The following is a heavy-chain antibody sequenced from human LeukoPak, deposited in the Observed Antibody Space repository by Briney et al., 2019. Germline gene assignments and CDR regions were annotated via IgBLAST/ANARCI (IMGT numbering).Heavy chain of an antibody. Sequence: PGGSLRRSCAASGVTFINYGMHWGRPAPGKGLEWVAVISNDGSNKNYADSVKGRFTISRDNSKNTLYLQMNSLRAEDTAVYYCAKEGFGWYYYNNWGQGTLVTVSS. CDR1: GVTFINYG. CDR2: ISNDGSNK. CDR3: AKEGFGWYYYNN. D-gene: IGHD2-15*01. J-gene: IGHJ4*02. V-gene: IGHV3-30*18.